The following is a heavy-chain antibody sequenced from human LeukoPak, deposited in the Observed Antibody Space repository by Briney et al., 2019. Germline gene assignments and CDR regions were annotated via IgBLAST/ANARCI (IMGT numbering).Heavy chain of an antibody. CDR2: IYSCGNT. D-gene: IGHD2-2*01. Sequence: PGESLRLSCAASGFTVSSSYMTWVRQAPRKGLEWVSIIYSCGNTCYAYSVQGRFTISRDNSKNTLYLQMNSLRAEDTAVYHCASSREATSNWFVYWGQGTLATVSS. J-gene: IGHJ5*01. CDR1: GFTVSSSY. V-gene: IGHV3-66*01. CDR3: ASSREATSNWFVY.